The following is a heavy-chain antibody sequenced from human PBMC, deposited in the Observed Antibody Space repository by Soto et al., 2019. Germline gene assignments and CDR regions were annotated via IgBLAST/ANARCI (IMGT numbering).Heavy chain of an antibody. CDR3: VRDRAQITMIVVAPPAY. D-gene: IGHD3-22*01. CDR2: ISAYNGNT. CDR1: GYTFTSYG. J-gene: IGHJ4*02. Sequence: ASVKVSCKASGYTFTSYGISWVRQAPGQGLEWMGWISAYNGNTNYAQKLQGRVTMTTDTSTSTAYMELRSLRSDDTAVYYCVRDRAQITMIVVAPPAYWGQGTLVTVSS. V-gene: IGHV1-18*01.